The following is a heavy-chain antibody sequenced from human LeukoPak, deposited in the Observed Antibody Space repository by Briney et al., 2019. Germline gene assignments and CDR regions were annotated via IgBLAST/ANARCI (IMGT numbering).Heavy chain of an antibody. J-gene: IGHJ4*02. CDR2: ISGRGESA. D-gene: IGHD2-8*02. V-gene: IGHV3-23*01. CDR3: VKDRYCPEVACFGGGFEY. CDR1: GFTFSSYG. Sequence: GGSLRLSCAASGFTFSSYGMSWVRQAPGKGLEWVSGISGRGESADYADSAKGRFTISRDNSKNPLYLRLNSLRVQDTATYYCVKDRYCPEVACFGGGFEYWGQGTLVVVSS.